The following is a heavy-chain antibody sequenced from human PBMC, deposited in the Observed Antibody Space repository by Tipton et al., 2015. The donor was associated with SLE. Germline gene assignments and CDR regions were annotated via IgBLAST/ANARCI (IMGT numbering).Heavy chain of an antibody. D-gene: IGHD3-9*01. J-gene: IGHJ3*02. Sequence: QLVQSGAEVKKPGDSVKVSCKASGYTFTSYGISWVRQDPGQGLEWRGWNSAYNGNTNYAQRHQGRGTMTTDTSTSTANMELRSLRSDDTAVYYCARARDLDWLSLWAFDIWGQGTMVTVSS. CDR2: NSAYNGNT. CDR1: GYTFTSYG. CDR3: ARARDLDWLSLWAFDI. V-gene: IGHV1-18*01.